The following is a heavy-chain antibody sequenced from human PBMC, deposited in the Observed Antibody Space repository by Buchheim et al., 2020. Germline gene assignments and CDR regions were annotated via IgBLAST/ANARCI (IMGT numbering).Heavy chain of an antibody. Sequence: EVQLVESGGGLVKPGGTLRLSCAASGFNFSYYTMNWVRQAPGKGLEWLSSISSAGKFIYYADSVKGRFTISRDNAENSLYLQMNSLRAEDMAVYYCARYCSGISCNRQGDYWGQGTL. V-gene: IGHV3-21*01. CDR1: GFNFSYYT. CDR2: ISSAGKFI. D-gene: IGHD2-15*01. CDR3: ARYCSGISCNRQGDY. J-gene: IGHJ4*02.